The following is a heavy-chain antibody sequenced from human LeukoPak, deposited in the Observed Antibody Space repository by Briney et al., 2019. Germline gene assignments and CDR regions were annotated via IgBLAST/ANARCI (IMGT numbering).Heavy chain of an antibody. Sequence: GGSLRLSCAAPGFTFSSYAMSWVRQAPGKGLEWVSAISGSGGSTYYADSVKGRFTISRDNSKNTLYLQMNSLRAEDTAVYYCAREYCGGDCFPYYFDYWGQGTLITVSS. CDR3: AREYCGGDCFPYYFDY. J-gene: IGHJ4*02. V-gene: IGHV3-23*01. CDR1: GFTFSSYA. D-gene: IGHD2-21*02. CDR2: ISGSGGST.